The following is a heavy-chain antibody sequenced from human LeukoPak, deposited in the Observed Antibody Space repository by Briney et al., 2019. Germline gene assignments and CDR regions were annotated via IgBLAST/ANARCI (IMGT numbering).Heavy chain of an antibody. CDR3: AKSNGYGLIDI. V-gene: IGHV4-59*01. CDR1: AGSISLYNTYY. CDR2: IHYSGSS. D-gene: IGHD3-10*01. Sequence: SETLSLTCTVSAGSISLYNTYYWSWIRQPPGKGLEWIGYIHYSGSSNYNPSLKSRVTISLDTSKNQFSLKLSSVTAADTAVYYCAKSNGYGLIDIWGQGTMVTVSS. J-gene: IGHJ3*02.